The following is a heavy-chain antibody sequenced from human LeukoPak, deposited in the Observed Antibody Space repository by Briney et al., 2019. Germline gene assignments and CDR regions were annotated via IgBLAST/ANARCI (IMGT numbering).Heavy chain of an antibody. CDR3: ARVGGYCTTTSCSYGLDV. D-gene: IGHD2-2*01. CDR2: INPYSGET. V-gene: IGHV1-2*02. CDR1: VYSFTDYY. J-gene: IGHJ6*02. Sequence: ASVTVSFKASVYSFTDYYMHWVRQAPGQGGEWMGGINPYSGETNYAQKFQGRVTMTRHTSISTAYMELSRLSSDDTAVFYCARVGGYCTTTSCSYGLDVWGQGTTVTVSS.